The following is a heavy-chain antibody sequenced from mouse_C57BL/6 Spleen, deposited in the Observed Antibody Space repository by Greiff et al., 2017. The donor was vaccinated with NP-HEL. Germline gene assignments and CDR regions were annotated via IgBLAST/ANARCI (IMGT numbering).Heavy chain of an antibody. CDR2: ISSGGSYT. CDR3: ARPGSSYDWYFDV. V-gene: IGHV5-6*01. J-gene: IGHJ1*03. Sequence: EVHLVESGGDLVKPGGSLKLSCAASGFTFSSYGMSWVRQTPDKRLEWVATISSGGSYTYYPDSVKGRFTISRDNAKNTLYLQMSSLKSEDTAMYYCARPGSSYDWYFDVWGTGTTVTVSS. CDR1: GFTFSSYG. D-gene: IGHD1-1*01.